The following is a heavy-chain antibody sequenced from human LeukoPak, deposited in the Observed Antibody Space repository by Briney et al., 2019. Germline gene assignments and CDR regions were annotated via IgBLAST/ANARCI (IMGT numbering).Heavy chain of an antibody. CDR3: ARETRQWRDFDY. CDR1: GYTFTSYG. D-gene: IGHD6-19*01. Sequence: ASVKVSCQASGYTFTSYGISWVRQTPGQGLEWMGWISAYNGNTNYAQKLQGRVTVTTDTSTSTAYMELRSLRSDDTAVYYCARETRQWRDFDYWGQGTLVTVSS. J-gene: IGHJ4*02. V-gene: IGHV1-18*01. CDR2: ISAYNGNT.